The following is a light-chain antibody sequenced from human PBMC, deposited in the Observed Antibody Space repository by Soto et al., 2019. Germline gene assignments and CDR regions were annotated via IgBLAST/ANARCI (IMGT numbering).Light chain of an antibody. Sequence: DIQMTQSPSSLSASVGDRVTITCRASQSISSYLNWYQQKPGKAPKLLIYAASSLQSGVPSRFSGSGSGTDFTLTISSLQPEDFATYNCQQSYSTLLTFGGGTKV. CDR3: QQSYSTLLT. J-gene: IGKJ4*01. V-gene: IGKV1-39*01. CDR2: AAS. CDR1: QSISSY.